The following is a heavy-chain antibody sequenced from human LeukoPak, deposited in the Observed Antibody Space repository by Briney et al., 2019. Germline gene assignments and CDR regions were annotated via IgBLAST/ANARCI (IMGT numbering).Heavy chain of an antibody. Sequence: PSETLSLTCAVYGGSFSGYYWSWIRQPPGKGLEWIGEINHSGSTNYNPSLKSRVTISVDTSKNQFSLKLSSVTAADTAVYYCARGVVAARYFDYWGQGTLVTVSS. V-gene: IGHV4-34*01. CDR2: INHSGST. CDR1: GGSFSGYY. D-gene: IGHD2-15*01. J-gene: IGHJ4*02. CDR3: ARGVVAARYFDY.